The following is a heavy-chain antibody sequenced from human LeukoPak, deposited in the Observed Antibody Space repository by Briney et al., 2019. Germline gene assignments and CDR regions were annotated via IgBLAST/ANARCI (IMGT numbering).Heavy chain of an antibody. CDR2: ISSSSSYI. Sequence: GGSLRLSCAASGFTVSSYSMNWVRQAPGKGLEWVSSISSSSSYIYYADSVKGRFTISRDNAKNSLYLQMNSLRAEDTAVYYCASASSSWAYYFDYWGQGTLVTVSS. J-gene: IGHJ4*02. V-gene: IGHV3-21*01. CDR3: ASASSSWAYYFDY. CDR1: GFTVSSYS. D-gene: IGHD6-13*01.